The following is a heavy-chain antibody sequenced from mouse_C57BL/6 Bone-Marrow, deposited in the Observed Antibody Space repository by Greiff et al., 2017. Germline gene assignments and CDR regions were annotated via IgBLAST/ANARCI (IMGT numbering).Heavy chain of an antibody. CDR2: IDPSDSYT. CDR3: ARGDYDGDLYFDV. CDR1: GYTFTSYW. J-gene: IGHJ1*03. Sequence: QVQLQQPGAELVKPGASVKLSCKASGYTFTSYWMQWVKQRPGQGLEWIGEIDPSDSYTNYNQKFKGKATLTVDTSSSTAYMQLSSLTSEDSAVYYCARGDYDGDLYFDVWGTGTTVTVSS. D-gene: IGHD2-4*01. V-gene: IGHV1-50*01.